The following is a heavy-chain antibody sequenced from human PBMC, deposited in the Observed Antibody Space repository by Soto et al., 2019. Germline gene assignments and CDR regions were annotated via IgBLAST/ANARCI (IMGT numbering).Heavy chain of an antibody. CDR3: ARTTTVAGTPEFDY. Sequence: GGSLRLSCAASGFTFSSYGMHWVRQAPGKGLEWVAVIWYDGNNKYYADSVKGRFTVSRDNSNNTLYLQLSSLRPEDTAVYYCARTTTVAGTPEFDYWGQGTLVTVSS. CDR2: IWYDGNNK. V-gene: IGHV3-33*01. D-gene: IGHD6-19*01. J-gene: IGHJ4*02. CDR1: GFTFSSYG.